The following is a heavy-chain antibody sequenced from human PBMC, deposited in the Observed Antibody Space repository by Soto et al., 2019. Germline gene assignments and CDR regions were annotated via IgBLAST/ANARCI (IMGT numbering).Heavy chain of an antibody. CDR3: ARGTRIVGAIYYYYYGMDV. CDR1: GGTFSSYA. V-gene: IGHV1-18*01. CDR2: ISAYNGNT. D-gene: IGHD1-26*01. J-gene: IGHJ6*02. Sequence: ASVKVSCKASGGTFSSYAISCVRQAPGQGLEWMGWISAYNGNTNYAQKLQGRVTMTTDTSTSTAYMELRSLRSDDTAVYYCARGTRIVGAIYYYYYGMDVWGQGTTVTVSS.